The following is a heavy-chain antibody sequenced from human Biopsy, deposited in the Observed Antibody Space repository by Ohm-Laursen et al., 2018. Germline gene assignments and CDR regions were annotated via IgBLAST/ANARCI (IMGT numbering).Heavy chain of an antibody. V-gene: IGHV1-69*13. CDR2: IITFFRTV. CDR3: APQTPRDPDILTGAYHYDMAV. D-gene: IGHD3-9*01. Sequence: SVKVSCKASGYTFTSYDITWVRQAPGQGLEWMGGIITFFRTVNYAQNFQGRLTITADEFTDTAYMELRSLRSEDTAVYYCAPQTPRDPDILTGAYHYDMAVWGQGTTVTVSS. CDR1: GYTFTSYD. J-gene: IGHJ6*02.